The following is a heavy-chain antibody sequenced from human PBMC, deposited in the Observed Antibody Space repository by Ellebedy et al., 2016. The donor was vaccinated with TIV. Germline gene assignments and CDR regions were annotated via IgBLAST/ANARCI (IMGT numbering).Heavy chain of an antibody. Sequence: AASVKVSCKASGGTFSSYAISWVRQAPGQGLEWMGGIIPIFGTANYAQKFQGRVTITADESTSTAYMELSSLRSEDTAVYYCAREVVVAASNWFDPWGQGTLVTVSS. V-gene: IGHV1-69*13. CDR3: AREVVVAASNWFDP. D-gene: IGHD2-15*01. CDR1: GGTFSSYA. CDR2: IIPIFGTA. J-gene: IGHJ5*02.